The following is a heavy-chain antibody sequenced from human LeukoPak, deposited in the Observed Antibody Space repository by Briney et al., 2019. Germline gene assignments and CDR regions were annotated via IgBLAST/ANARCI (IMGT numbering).Heavy chain of an antibody. CDR2: ISPGGPT. CDR3: AKDGAWLRFDD. D-gene: IGHD5-12*01. V-gene: IGHV3-23*01. CDR1: GFPFSSQG. Sequence: GGSLRLSCAGSGFPFSSQGMNWVRQAPGKGLEWVSGISPGGPTYYADSVKGRFSISRDDSKNTFYLQMINLRAEDTAVYYCAKDGAWLRFDDWGQGILVTVSS. J-gene: IGHJ4*02.